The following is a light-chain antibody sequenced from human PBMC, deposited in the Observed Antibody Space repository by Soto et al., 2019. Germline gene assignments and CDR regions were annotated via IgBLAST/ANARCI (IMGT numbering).Light chain of an antibody. V-gene: IGLV2-14*01. CDR2: EVS. Sequence: QSALTQPASVSGSRGQSITISCTGTSSDVGGYNYVSWYQQHPDKAPKLMIYEVSNRPSGVSSRFSGSKSGNTASLTIFGLQAEDEADYYCSSYTSSNTVLFGGGTKVTVL. J-gene: IGLJ2*01. CDR1: SSDVGGYNY. CDR3: SSYTSSNTVL.